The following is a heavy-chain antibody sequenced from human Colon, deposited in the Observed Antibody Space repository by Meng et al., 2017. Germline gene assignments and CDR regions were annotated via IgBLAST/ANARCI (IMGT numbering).Heavy chain of an antibody. V-gene: IGHV4-31*03. J-gene: IGHJ4*02. CDR3: ARDTLYGTDY. CDR2: MSDSGTT. Sequence: VHLHESGPGLVRPSDDLSLVCTVSGGSIKSGGYHWSWVRQHPGKGLEYIGFMSDSGTTDYNPSXRSRVSISEIGSSKNQFSLXLRSXTAADTATXFCARDTLYGTDYWGQGVLVTVSS. D-gene: IGHD4-17*01. CDR1: GGSIKSGGYH.